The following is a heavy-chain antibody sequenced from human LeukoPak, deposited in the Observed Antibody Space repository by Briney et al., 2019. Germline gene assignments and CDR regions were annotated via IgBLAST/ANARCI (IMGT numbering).Heavy chain of an antibody. CDR3: ARGGCSSTSCLLGYYYYGMDV. CDR1: GFTFSSYG. CDR2: ISYDGSNK. Sequence: GGSLRLSCTASGFTFSSYGMHWVRQAPGKGLEWVAVISYDGSNKYYADSVKGRFTISRGNSKNTLYLQMNSLRAEDTAVYYCARGGCSSTSCLLGYYYYGMDVWGQGTTVTVSS. D-gene: IGHD2-2*01. V-gene: IGHV3-30*03. J-gene: IGHJ6*02.